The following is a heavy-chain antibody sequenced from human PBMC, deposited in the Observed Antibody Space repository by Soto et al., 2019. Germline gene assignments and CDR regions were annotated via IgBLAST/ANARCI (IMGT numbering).Heavy chain of an antibody. J-gene: IGHJ5*02. Sequence: SETLSLTCAFSGGFITNDYWSWIRQPPGKGLEWIGYVYHTGSTNYKPSLKSRVTISVDKSKNQFSLKLTSVTAADTAVYYCARHPIRYYDVLTGQIVYPEFNWVDPWGHGILVTVSS. V-gene: IGHV4-59*08. CDR1: GGFITNDY. CDR3: ARHPIRYYDVLTGQIVYPEFNWVDP. D-gene: IGHD3-9*01. CDR2: VYHTGST.